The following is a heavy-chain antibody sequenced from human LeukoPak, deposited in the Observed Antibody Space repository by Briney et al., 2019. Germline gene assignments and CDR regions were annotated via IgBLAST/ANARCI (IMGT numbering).Heavy chain of an antibody. Sequence: GASVKVCCKASGYTFSNFDVNWVRQAPGQGLEWMAWMNPGSGDTGYEGKFQARLTMSSNTSITTASMELSSLTSEDTAVYYCARSRRGYYMDVWGKGTMVIVSS. V-gene: IGHV1-8*02. CDR1: GYTFSNFD. CDR3: ARSRRGYYMDV. CDR2: MNPGSGDT. J-gene: IGHJ6*03.